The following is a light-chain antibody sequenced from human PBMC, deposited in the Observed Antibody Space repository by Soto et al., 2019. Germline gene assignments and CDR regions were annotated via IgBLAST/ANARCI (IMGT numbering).Light chain of an antibody. CDR3: QQSYSTTWT. J-gene: IGKJ1*01. Sequence: IQMTQSPATLSASVGDRVTITCRASQSISSYLNWYQQKPGKAPKLLIYAASSLQSGVPSRFSGSGSGTDFTLTISSLQPEDFVTYYCQQSYSTTWTFGQGTKVDIK. CDR1: QSISSY. V-gene: IGKV1-39*01. CDR2: AAS.